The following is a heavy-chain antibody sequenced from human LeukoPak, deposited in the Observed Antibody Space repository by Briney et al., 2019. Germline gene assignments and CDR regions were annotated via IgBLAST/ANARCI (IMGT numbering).Heavy chain of an antibody. CDR3: AKGGVRSTPLDY. CDR1: GFTFSSYA. D-gene: IGHD3-10*01. Sequence: GGSLRLSCTASGFTFSSYAMTWVRQAPGKGLEWVSVITTSGGGTYYADSVKGRFTISGDNSKNTLYLQMNTLRAEDTAVYYCAKGGVRSTPLDYWGQGTLVTVSS. J-gene: IGHJ4*02. CDR2: ITTSGGGT. V-gene: IGHV3-23*01.